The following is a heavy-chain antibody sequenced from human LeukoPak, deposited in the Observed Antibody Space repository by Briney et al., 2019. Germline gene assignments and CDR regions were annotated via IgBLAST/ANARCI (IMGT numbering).Heavy chain of an antibody. V-gene: IGHV1-46*01. CDR3: ARTRIAARVVWSGYYFDY. J-gene: IGHJ4*02. CDR2: INPSGGSI. Sequence: GASVKVSCKASGDTFSSYYMHWVRQAPGQGLEWMGIINPSGGSISYAQKFQGRVTMTRNMSTSTVYMELSSLRSEDTALYYCARTRIAARVVWSGYYFDYWGQGTLVTVSS. CDR1: GDTFSSYY. D-gene: IGHD6-6*01.